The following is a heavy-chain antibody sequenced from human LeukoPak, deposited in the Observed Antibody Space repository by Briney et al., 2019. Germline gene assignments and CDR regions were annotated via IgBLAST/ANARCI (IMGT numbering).Heavy chain of an antibody. CDR1: GFTFSSYA. Sequence: PGGSLRLSCAASGFTFSSYAMSWVRQAPGKGLEWVPAISGSGGSTYYADSVKGRFTISRDNSKNTLYLQMNSLRAEDTAVYYCAKGGLRQQLVWARIYYFDYWGQGTLVTVSS. D-gene: IGHD6-13*01. CDR2: ISGSGGST. V-gene: IGHV3-23*01. CDR3: AKGGLRQQLVWARIYYFDY. J-gene: IGHJ4*02.